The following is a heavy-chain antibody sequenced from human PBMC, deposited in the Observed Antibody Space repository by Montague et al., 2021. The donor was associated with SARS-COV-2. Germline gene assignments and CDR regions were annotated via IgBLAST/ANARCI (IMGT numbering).Heavy chain of an antibody. CDR3: ARTSASSDY. D-gene: IGHD1-26*01. CDR1: GDSDCGDRAA. J-gene: IGHJ4*02. CDR2: TYYRSKWYN. V-gene: IGHV6-1*01. Sequence: CAISGDSDCGDRAAWRWIRQSPSRDLGWLGRTYYRSKWYNDYAVSVKSRITINPDTSKNQISLQLNSVTPEDTAVYYCARTSASSDYWGQGTLVTVSS.